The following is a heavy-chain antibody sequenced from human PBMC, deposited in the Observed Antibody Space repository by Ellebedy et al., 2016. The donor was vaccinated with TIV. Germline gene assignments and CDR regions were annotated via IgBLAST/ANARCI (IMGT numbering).Heavy chain of an antibody. Sequence: SETLSLTXTVSGGSISSYYWSWIRQPPGKGLEWIGYIYYSGSTNYNPSLKSRVTISVDTSKNQFSLKLSSVTAADTAVYYCARDAYYYDSSGYYRFDYWGQGTLVTVSS. V-gene: IGHV4-59*12. CDR2: IYYSGST. CDR1: GGSISSYY. D-gene: IGHD3-22*01. CDR3: ARDAYYYDSSGYYRFDY. J-gene: IGHJ4*02.